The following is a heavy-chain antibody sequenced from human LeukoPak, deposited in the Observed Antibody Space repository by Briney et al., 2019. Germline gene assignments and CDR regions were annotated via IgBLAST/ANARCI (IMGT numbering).Heavy chain of an antibody. CDR2: ISGSGGST. D-gene: IGHD1-26*01. V-gene: IGHV3-23*01. J-gene: IGHJ6*01. Sequence: GGSLRLSCAASGFTFSSYAMSWVRQAPGKGLEWVSAISGSGGSTYYADSVKGRFTISRDNSKNTLYLQMNSLRAEDTAVYYCARDYLGGYSYYYGMDVWGQGTTVTVSS. CDR3: ARDYLGGYSYYYGMDV. CDR1: GFTFSSYA.